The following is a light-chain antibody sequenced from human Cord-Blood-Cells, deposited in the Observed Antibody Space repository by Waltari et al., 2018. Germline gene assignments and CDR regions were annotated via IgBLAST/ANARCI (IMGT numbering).Light chain of an antibody. CDR2: DVS. V-gene: IGLV2-14*01. J-gene: IGLJ1*01. Sequence: QAALTQPASVSGSRGQSLTISSTRAGSAVVGYIHCSCYQQHPGKAPKLMIYDVSNRPSGVSNRFSGSKSGNTASLTISGLQAEDEADYYCSSYTSSSTLVFGTGTKVTVL. CDR1: GSAVVGYIH. CDR3: SSYTSSSTLV.